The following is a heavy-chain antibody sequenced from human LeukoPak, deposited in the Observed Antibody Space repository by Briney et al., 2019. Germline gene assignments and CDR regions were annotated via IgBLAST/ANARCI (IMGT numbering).Heavy chain of an antibody. CDR3: AREGSGSYYNYYYFYMDV. V-gene: IGHV4-4*07. D-gene: IGHD3-10*01. CDR1: GGSFSSYF. J-gene: IGHJ6*03. CDR2: IYPSGNT. Sequence: PSETLSLTCSVSGGSFSSYFWSWVRQPAGKGLEWIGRIYPSGNTNYNPSLKSRVTLSVDTSKTQFSLRLSSVTVADTAVYYCAREGSGSYYNYYYFYMDVWGKGTTVTISS.